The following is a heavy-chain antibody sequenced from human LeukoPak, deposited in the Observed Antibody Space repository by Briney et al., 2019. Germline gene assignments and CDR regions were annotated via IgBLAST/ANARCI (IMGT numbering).Heavy chain of an antibody. V-gene: IGHV3-7*01. CDR2: IKQDGSEK. CDR1: GFTFSSYW. J-gene: IGHJ4*02. CDR3: ARGKIAVAGTGGFDY. Sequence: GRSLRLSCAASGFTFSSYWMSWVRQAPGKGLEWVANIKQDGSEKYYVDSVKGRFTISRDNAKNSLYLQMNSLKAEDTAVYYCARGKIAVAGTGGFDYWGQGTLVTVSS. D-gene: IGHD6-19*01.